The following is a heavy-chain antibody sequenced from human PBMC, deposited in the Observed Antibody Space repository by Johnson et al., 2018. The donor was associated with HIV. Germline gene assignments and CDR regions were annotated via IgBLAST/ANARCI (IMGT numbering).Heavy chain of an antibody. Sequence: VQLVESGGGVVQPGRSLRLSCAASGFTVSSNYMSWVRQAPGKGLEWVSVIYSGGSTYYADSVKGRFTISRDNSKNTLYLQMNSLRAEDTAVYYCARDQGPATGSAFDIWGQGTVVTVSS. D-gene: IGHD1-26*01. V-gene: IGHV3-66*02. J-gene: IGHJ3*02. CDR1: GFTVSSNY. CDR2: IYSGGST. CDR3: ARDQGPATGSAFDI.